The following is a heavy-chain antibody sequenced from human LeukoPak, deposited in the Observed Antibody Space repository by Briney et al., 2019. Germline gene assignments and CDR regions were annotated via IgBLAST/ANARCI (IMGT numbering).Heavy chain of an antibody. CDR1: GFTFSSYW. J-gene: IGHJ6*03. D-gene: IGHD5-18*01. Sequence: GGSLRLSCAASGFTFSSYWMSWVRQAPGKGLEWVANIKQDGSEKYYVDSVKGRFTISRDNAKNSLYLQMNSLRAEDTAVYYCARAFLLYSYDENYMDVWGKGTTVTVSS. CDR2: IKQDGSEK. V-gene: IGHV3-7*01. CDR3: ARAFLLYSYDENYMDV.